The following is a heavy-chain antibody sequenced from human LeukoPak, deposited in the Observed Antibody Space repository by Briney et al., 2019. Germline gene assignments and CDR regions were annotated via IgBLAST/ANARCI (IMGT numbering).Heavy chain of an antibody. Sequence: SETLSLTCTVSGGSISSSSYYWGWIRQPPGKGLEWIGSIYYSGSTYYNPSLKSRVTISVDTSKNQFSLKLSSVTAADTAVYYCARVAPTVTWGVFDYWGQGTLVTVSS. CDR3: ARVAPTVTWGVFDY. D-gene: IGHD4-17*01. J-gene: IGHJ4*02. CDR2: IYYSGST. CDR1: GGSISSSSYY. V-gene: IGHV4-39*01.